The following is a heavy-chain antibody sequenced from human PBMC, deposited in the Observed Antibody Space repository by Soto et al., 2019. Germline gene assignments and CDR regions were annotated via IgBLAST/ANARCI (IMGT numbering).Heavy chain of an antibody. CDR3: ARTQRDCTTGACYGWSFDL. D-gene: IGHD2-8*01. Sequence: GSLRLSCAASGFTSSDYWMTWVRQAPGKGLEWVANIKQDGSEKYSVDSVKGRFTISRDNAKNSLYLQMNSLRAEDTAVYYCARTQRDCTTGACYGWSFDLWGRGTLVTVSS. J-gene: IGHJ2*01. CDR2: IKQDGSEK. V-gene: IGHV3-7*05. CDR1: GFTSSDYW.